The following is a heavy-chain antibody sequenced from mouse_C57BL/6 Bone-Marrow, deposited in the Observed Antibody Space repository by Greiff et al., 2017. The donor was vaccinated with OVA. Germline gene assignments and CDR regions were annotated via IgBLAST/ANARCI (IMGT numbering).Heavy chain of an antibody. CDR1: GYTFTSYW. Sequence: QVQLQQPGAELVKPGASVKLSCKASGYTFTSYWMHWVKQRPGQGLEWIGMIHPNSGSTNYNEKFKSKATLTVDKSSSTAYMQLSSLTSEDSAVYYCEVYYDYGWFAYWGQGTLVTVSA. CDR3: EVYYDYGWFAY. CDR2: IHPNSGST. J-gene: IGHJ3*01. V-gene: IGHV1-64*01. D-gene: IGHD2-4*01.